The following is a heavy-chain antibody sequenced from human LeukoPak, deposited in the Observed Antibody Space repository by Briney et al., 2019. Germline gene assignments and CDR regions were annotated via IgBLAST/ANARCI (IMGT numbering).Heavy chain of an antibody. V-gene: IGHV4-59*08. D-gene: IGHD3-10*01. Sequence: PSETLSLTCTVSGGSISSYYWSWIRQPPGKGLEWIGYIYYSGSTNYNPSLKSRVTISVDTSKNQFSLKLSSVTAADTAVYYCARRLGGDYGSGNYFDYWGQGTLVTVSS. CDR2: IYYSGST. CDR1: GGSISSYY. CDR3: ARRLGGDYGSGNYFDY. J-gene: IGHJ4*02.